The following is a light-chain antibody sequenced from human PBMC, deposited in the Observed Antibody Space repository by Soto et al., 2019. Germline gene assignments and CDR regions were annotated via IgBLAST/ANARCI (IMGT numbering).Light chain of an antibody. CDR1: QNIDRW. J-gene: IGKJ1*01. CDR3: QHHNGYLT. Sequence: DIQMTKSPSTLSASVGDRVSISCRASQNIDRWLAWYQQRPGKAPLLLIYDASNLESGVPSRFSGSGSGTEFTLSISSLQPDDFATYYCQHHNGYLTFGQGTKVDIK. CDR2: DAS. V-gene: IGKV1-5*01.